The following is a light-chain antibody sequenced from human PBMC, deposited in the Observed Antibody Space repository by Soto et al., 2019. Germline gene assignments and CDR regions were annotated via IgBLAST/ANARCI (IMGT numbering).Light chain of an antibody. CDR2: GSS. J-gene: IGKJ1*01. Sequence: EIVLTQSPGTLSLSPGERATLSCRASQSVASAYLAWYQQKPGQAPRLLIYGSSSRATGVPDRFSGSGSGTDFTLTISRLVAEDLALDFCEQYADSHWTFGQGTKV. V-gene: IGKV3-20*01. CDR1: QSVASAY. CDR3: EQYADSHWT.